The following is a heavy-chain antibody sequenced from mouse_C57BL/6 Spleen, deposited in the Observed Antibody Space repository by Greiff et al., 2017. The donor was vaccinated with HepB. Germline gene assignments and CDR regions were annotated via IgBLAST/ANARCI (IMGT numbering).Heavy chain of an antibody. CDR1: GYAFSSYW. D-gene: IGHD1-1*01. Sequence: VKLVESGAELVKPGASVKISCKASGYAFSSYWMNWVKQRPGKGLEWIGQIYPGDGDTNYNGKFKGKATLTADKSSSTAYMQLSSLTSEDSAVYFCARDGSPPFAYWGQGTLVTVSA. CDR3: ARDGSPPFAY. J-gene: IGHJ3*01. CDR2: IYPGDGDT. V-gene: IGHV1-80*01.